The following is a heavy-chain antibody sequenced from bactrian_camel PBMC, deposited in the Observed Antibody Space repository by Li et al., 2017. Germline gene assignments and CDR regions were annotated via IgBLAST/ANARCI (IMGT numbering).Heavy chain of an antibody. D-gene: IGHD8*01. Sequence: VQLVESGGGSVQAGGSLRLSCAASGYTSSRGCMGFFRQAPGKGLEWVSVFNWRGDDTNYADSVKGQFTISRDNAKNTVSLQLNSLKPEDTAVYYCATGQRGNWIINEYNYWGQGTQVTVS. J-gene: IGHJ4*01. V-gene: IGHV3S40*01. CDR1: GYTSSRGC. CDR3: ATGQRGNWIINEYNY. CDR2: FNWRGDDT.